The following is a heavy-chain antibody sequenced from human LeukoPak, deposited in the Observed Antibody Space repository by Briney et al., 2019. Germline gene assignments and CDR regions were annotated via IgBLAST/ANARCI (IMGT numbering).Heavy chain of an antibody. CDR2: IYPHGGET. CDR3: ARGVGGYSYDGGDY. CDR1: GYVFTSFY. J-gene: IGHJ4*02. Sequence: ASVKVSCKTSGYVFTSFYIHWVRQAPGQGLEWMGVIYPHGGETDRAQKFQGRLTMTRDTSTSTVYMELRSLRSDDTAVYYCARGVGGYSYDGGDYWGQGTLVTVSS. D-gene: IGHD5-18*01. V-gene: IGHV1-46*01.